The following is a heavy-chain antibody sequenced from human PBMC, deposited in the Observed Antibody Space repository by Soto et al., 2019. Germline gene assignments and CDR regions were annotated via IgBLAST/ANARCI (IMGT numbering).Heavy chain of an antibody. CDR3: ARTPYGDNVDY. J-gene: IGHJ4*02. CDR1: GYSISSSNW. CDR2: IYYSGTT. Sequence: PSETLSLTCAVSGYSISSSNWWGWIRQPPGKGLEWIGYIYYSGTTYYNPSLKSRVTMSVDTSKNQFSLKLTSVTAVYYCARTPYGDNVDYWGQGPLVTVS. D-gene: IGHD4-17*01. V-gene: IGHV4-28*01.